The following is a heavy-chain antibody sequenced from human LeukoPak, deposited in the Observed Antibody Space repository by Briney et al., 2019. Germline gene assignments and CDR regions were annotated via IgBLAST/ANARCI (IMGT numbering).Heavy chain of an antibody. CDR2: ISWNSGSI. V-gene: IGHV3-9*01. Sequence: GGSLRLSCAASGFTFDDYAMHWVRQAPGKGLEWVSGISWNSGSIGYADSVKGRFTTSRDNAKNSLYLQMNGLRAEDTALYYCAKDFFSDLAYFDYWGQGTLVTVSS. CDR1: GFTFDDYA. D-gene: IGHD3-10*01. J-gene: IGHJ4*02. CDR3: AKDFFSDLAYFDY.